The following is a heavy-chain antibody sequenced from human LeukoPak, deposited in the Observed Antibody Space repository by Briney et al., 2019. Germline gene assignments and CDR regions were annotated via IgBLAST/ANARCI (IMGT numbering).Heavy chain of an antibody. CDR3: AREERWAIFGVVIGNWFDP. Sequence: GGSLRLSCAASGFTVSNNYMNWVRQAPGKGLEWVSVIYSGGNTYYADSVKGRFTISRDNAKNSLYLQMNSLRAEDTAVYYCAREERWAIFGVVIGNWFDPWGQGTLVTVSS. J-gene: IGHJ5*02. CDR1: GFTVSNNY. CDR2: IYSGGNT. V-gene: IGHV3-53*01. D-gene: IGHD3-3*01.